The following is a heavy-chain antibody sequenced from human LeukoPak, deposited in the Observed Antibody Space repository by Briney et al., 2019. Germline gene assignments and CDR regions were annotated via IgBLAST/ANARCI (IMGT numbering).Heavy chain of an antibody. CDR2: ISERGSST. J-gene: IGHJ4*02. D-gene: IGHD3-10*01. Sequence: GGSLRLSCVVSGISLSNYAMTWVRKAPGKGLEWVSYISERGSSTTYADSVQGRFTISRDTSLNTLYLQMNNLRAEDTAVYFCAKRGVVIRGILVIGYHQEAYHYDFWGQGVLVTVSS. CDR1: GISLSNYA. V-gene: IGHV3-23*01. CDR3: AKRGVVIRGILVIGYHQEAYHYDF.